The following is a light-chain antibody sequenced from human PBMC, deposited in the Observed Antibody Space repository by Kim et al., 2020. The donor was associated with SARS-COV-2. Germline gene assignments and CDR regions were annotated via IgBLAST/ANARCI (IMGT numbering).Light chain of an antibody. CDR1: QGIRSD. CDR2: AAS. Sequence: DIQMTQSPSSLSASVGDRVTITCRASQGIRSDLNWYQQKPGKAPKRLIYAASTLQSGVPPRFSGCGSGTEFTLTISSLQPEDFATYYCLQHNGHPRTFGQGTKVDIK. CDR3: LQHNGHPRT. J-gene: IGKJ1*01. V-gene: IGKV1-17*01.